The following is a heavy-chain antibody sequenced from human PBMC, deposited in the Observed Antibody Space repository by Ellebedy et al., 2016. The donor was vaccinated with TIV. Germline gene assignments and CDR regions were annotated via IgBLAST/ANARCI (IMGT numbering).Heavy chain of an antibody. CDR3: ARDLGHSGYDLFDS. V-gene: IGHV3-30*03. Sequence: GESLKISCAASGFTFSNYWMNWVRQAPGKGLEWVAVISYDGSNKYYADSVKGRFTISRDNSKNTLYLQMNSLRAEDTAVYYCARDLGHSGYDLFDSWGQGTLITVSA. CDR2: ISYDGSNK. CDR1: GFTFSNYW. D-gene: IGHD5-12*01. J-gene: IGHJ4*02.